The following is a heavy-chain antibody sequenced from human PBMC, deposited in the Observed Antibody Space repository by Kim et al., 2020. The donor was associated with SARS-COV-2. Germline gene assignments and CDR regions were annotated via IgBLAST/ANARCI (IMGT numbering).Heavy chain of an antibody. CDR3: TSPTYGGNSLTDDY. J-gene: IGHJ4*02. D-gene: IGHD4-17*01. Sequence: AASGKGMYTISRDDSKNTAYLQMNSLKTEDTAVYYCTSPTYGGNSLTDDYWGQGTLVTVSS. V-gene: IGHV3-73*01.